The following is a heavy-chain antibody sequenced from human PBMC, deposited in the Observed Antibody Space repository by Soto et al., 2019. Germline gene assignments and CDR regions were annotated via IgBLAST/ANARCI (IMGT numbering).Heavy chain of an antibody. J-gene: IGHJ6*02. D-gene: IGHD3-9*01. V-gene: IGHV3-21*01. Sequence: PGGSLRLSCAASGFTFSSYSMNWVRQAPGKGLEWVSSISSSSSYIYYADSVKGRFTISRDSAKNSLYLQMNSLRAEDTAVYYCARDSQYFDWPDVGRYYYYGMDVWGQGTTVTVSS. CDR2: ISSSSSYI. CDR1: GFTFSSYS. CDR3: ARDSQYFDWPDVGRYYYYGMDV.